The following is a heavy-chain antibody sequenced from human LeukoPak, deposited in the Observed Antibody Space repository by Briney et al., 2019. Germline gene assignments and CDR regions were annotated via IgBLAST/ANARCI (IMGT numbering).Heavy chain of an antibody. D-gene: IGHD2-2*01. CDR1: GGTFSSYA. V-gene: IGHV1-69*13. Sequence: SVKVSCKASGGTFSSYAIGWVRQAPGQGLEWMGGIIPIFGTANYAQKFQGRVTITADESTSTAYMELSSLRSEDTAVYYCASSYCSSTSCYVPYNWFDPWGQGTLVTVSS. CDR2: IIPIFGTA. J-gene: IGHJ5*02. CDR3: ASSYCSSTSCYVPYNWFDP.